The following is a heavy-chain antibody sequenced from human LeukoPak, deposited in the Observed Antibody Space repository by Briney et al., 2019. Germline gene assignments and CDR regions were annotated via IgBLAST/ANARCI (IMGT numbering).Heavy chain of an antibody. D-gene: IGHD3-9*01. CDR3: ARARPYYDILTGYEFDY. CDR1: GYTFTSYD. J-gene: IGHJ4*02. CDR2: MNPNSGNT. V-gene: IGHV1-8*03. Sequence: ASVKVSCKASGYTFTSYDINWVRQATGQGLEWMGWMNPNSGNTGYAQKFQGRVTITRNTSISTAYMELSSLRSEDTAVYYCARARPYYDILTGYEFDYWGQGTLVTVSS.